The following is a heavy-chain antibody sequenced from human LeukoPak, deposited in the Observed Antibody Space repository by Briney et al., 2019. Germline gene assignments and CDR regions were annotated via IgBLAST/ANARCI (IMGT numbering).Heavy chain of an antibody. Sequence: SVKVSCKASGGTFSSYAISWVRQAPGQGLEWMGGIIPIFGTANYAQKFQGRVTITADESTSTAYMELSSLRSEDTAVHYCAKDAGYSSGWYGIDYWGQGTLVTVSS. CDR2: IIPIFGTA. CDR3: AKDAGYSSGWYGIDY. V-gene: IGHV1-69*13. D-gene: IGHD6-19*01. J-gene: IGHJ4*02. CDR1: GGTFSSYA.